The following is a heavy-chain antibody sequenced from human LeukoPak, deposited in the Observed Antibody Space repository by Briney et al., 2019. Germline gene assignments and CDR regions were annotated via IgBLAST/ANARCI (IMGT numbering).Heavy chain of an antibody. J-gene: IGHJ3*02. Sequence: GGSLRLSCAASGFTFSSYGMHWVRQAPGKGLEWVAVIRYDGSNKYYADSVKGRFTISRDNSKNTLYLQMNSLRAEDTAVYYCARGGLGIGDFDIWGQGTMVTVSS. CDR3: ARGGLGIGDFDI. D-gene: IGHD7-27*01. CDR1: GFTFSSYG. CDR2: IRYDGSNK. V-gene: IGHV3-33*01.